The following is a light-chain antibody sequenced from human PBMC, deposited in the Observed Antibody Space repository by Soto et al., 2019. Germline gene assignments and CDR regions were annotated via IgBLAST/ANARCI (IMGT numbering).Light chain of an antibody. CDR3: QQYNKWLSWT. Sequence: EIVMTQSPATLSLSPGERATLSCRASQSVSSNLAWYQQKPGQAPRLLIYGVSTRATGIPARFSGSGSGTEFTLNIRSLQSEDFAVYYCQQYNKWLSWTVGPGTKVEIK. CDR2: GVS. J-gene: IGKJ1*01. CDR1: QSVSSN. V-gene: IGKV3-15*01.